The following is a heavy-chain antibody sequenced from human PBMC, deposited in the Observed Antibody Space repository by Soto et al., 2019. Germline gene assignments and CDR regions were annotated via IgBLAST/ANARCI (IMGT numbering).Heavy chain of an antibody. D-gene: IGHD4-17*01. CDR2: IHGGGNSA. CDR3: ARDGVRWLQAFVI. J-gene: IGHJ3*02. CDR1: GFTFSGYA. Sequence: PGGSLRLSCAASGFTFSGYAMSWVRQAPGKGLEWVSVIHGGGNSAYYADSVKGRFTISRDNAKNSLYLQMNSLRAEDTAVYYCARDGVRWLQAFVIWGQGTMVTVSS. V-gene: IGHV3-23*01.